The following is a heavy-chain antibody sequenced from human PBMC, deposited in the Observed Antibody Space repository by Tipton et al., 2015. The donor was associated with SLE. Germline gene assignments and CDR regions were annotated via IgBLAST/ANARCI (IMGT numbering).Heavy chain of an antibody. CDR1: GYSFTRQW. CDR3: ARGDWGSY. Sequence: QLVQSGAEVKKPGESLRISCKGSGYSFTRQWIAWVRQMPGKGLEWMGIIYPGDSDIKYSPSFQGQVTISADKSISTAFLQWNSLKASDTAMYYCARGDWGSYWGQGTLVTVSS. J-gene: IGHJ4*02. CDR2: IYPGDSDI. D-gene: IGHD3/OR15-3a*01. V-gene: IGHV5-51*03.